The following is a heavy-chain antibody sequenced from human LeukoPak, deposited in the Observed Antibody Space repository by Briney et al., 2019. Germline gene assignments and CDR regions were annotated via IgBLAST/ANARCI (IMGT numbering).Heavy chain of an antibody. D-gene: IGHD4-17*01. V-gene: IGHV4-39*07. CDR2: IYHTGTT. CDR3: ARARYGDYRGFDY. Sequence: SETLSLTCTVSGGSISSRTYNWAWIRQSPGKGLEWIGSIYHTGTTYYNPSLKSRVTISVDRSKNQFSLKLSSVTAADTAVYYCARARYGDYRGFDYWGQGTLVTVSS. CDR1: GGSISSRTYN. J-gene: IGHJ4*02.